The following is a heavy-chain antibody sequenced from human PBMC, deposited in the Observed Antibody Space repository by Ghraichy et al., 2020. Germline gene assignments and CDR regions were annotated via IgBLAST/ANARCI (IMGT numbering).Heavy chain of an antibody. CDR1: GFTFSSSG. V-gene: IGHV3-30*18. J-gene: IGHJ3*02. CDR3: AKEHGSGSYRDDAFDI. Sequence: GGSLRLSCAASGFTFSSSGMHWVRQAPGKGLEWVAVISYDGSNKYYADSVKGRFTISRDNSKNTLYLQMNSLRAEDTAVYYCAKEHGSGSYRDDAFDIWGQGTMVTVSS. D-gene: IGHD3-10*01. CDR2: ISYDGSNK.